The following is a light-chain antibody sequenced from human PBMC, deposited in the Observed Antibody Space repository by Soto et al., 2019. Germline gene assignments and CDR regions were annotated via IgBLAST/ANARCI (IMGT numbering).Light chain of an antibody. V-gene: IGLV2-23*02. CDR2: EVN. J-gene: IGLJ1*01. CDR1: SSNVGSYKL. Sequence: QSALAKPASVSLSPGQSITMSCTGTSSNVGSYKLVSWYQQHPGKAPKLMIFEVNKRPSGVSNRFSGSKSGNTASLTISGLKAEDEADYYCCSSGGSPTYVFGTGTKVTVL. CDR3: CSSGGSPTYV.